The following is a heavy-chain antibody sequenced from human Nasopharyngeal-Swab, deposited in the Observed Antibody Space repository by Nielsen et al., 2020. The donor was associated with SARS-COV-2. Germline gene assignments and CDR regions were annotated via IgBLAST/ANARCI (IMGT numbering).Heavy chain of an antibody. J-gene: IGHJ6*02. CDR2: ISAYNGNT. CDR3: ARGSLWFGDLVGYYGMDV. D-gene: IGHD3-10*01. V-gene: IGHV1-18*01. Sequence: ARQAPGQGVEWMGWISAYNGNTNYAQKLQGRVTMTTDTSTSTAYMELRSLRSDDTAVYYCARGSLWFGDLVGYYGMDVWGQGTTVTVSS.